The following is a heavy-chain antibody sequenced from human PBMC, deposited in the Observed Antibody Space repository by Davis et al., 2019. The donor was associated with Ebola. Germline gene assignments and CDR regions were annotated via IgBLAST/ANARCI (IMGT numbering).Heavy chain of an antibody. Sequence: GESLKISCAASGFTFSSYAMHWVRQAPGKGLEWVAVISYDGSNKYYADSVKGRFTISRDNSKNTLYLQMNSLRAEDTAVYYCARGAGYSSSWQDYWGQGTLVTVSS. V-gene: IGHV3-30-3*01. CDR3: ARGAGYSSSWQDY. D-gene: IGHD6-13*01. J-gene: IGHJ4*02. CDR2: ISYDGSNK. CDR1: GFTFSSYA.